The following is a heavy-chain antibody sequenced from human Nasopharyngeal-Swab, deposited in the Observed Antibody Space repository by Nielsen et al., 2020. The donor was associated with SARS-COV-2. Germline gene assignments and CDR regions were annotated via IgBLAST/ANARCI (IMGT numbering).Heavy chain of an antibody. CDR1: GFTFSSYG. D-gene: IGHD4-17*01. CDR3: ARENDYADEYYFDY. Sequence: GESLKISCAASGFTFSSYGMHWVRQAPGKGLERVAVIWYDGSNKYYADSVKGRFTISRDNSKNTLYLQMNSLRAEDTAVYYCARENDYADEYYFDYWGQGTLVTVSS. J-gene: IGHJ4*02. CDR2: IWYDGSNK. V-gene: IGHV3-33*01.